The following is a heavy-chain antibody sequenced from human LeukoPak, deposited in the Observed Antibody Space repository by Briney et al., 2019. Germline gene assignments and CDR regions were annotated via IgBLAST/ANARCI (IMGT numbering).Heavy chain of an antibody. CDR3: AKATVRGVIYYFDY. D-gene: IGHD3-10*01. CDR1: GFTFSNYA. V-gene: IGHV3-23*01. Sequence: GGSLRLSCAASGFTFSNYAMTWVRQAPGKGLEWVSAISGSGGSTDYADSVKGRFTISRNNPKNTLYLQMNSLRAEDTAVYYCAKATVRGVIYYFDYWGQGTLVTVSS. J-gene: IGHJ4*02. CDR2: ISGSGGST.